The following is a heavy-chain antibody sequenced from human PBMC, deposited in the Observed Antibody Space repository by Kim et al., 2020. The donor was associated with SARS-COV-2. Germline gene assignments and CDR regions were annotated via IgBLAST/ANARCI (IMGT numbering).Heavy chain of an antibody. CDR2: ISAYNGNT. CDR3: ARDPGLRTMVRGVIVNWFDT. J-gene: IGHJ5*02. CDR1: GYTFTSYG. V-gene: IGHV1-18*04. D-gene: IGHD3-10*01. Sequence: ASVKVSCKASGYTFTSYGISWVRQAPGQGLEWMGWISAYNGNTNYAQKLQGRVTMTTDTSTSTAYMELRSLRSDDTAVYYCARDPGLRTMVRGVIVNWFDTWGQGTLVTVSS.